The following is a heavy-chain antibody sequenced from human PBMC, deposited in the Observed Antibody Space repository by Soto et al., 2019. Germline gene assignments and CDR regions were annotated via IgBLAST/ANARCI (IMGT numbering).Heavy chain of an antibody. CDR1: GFSFTTSGVN. CDR3: ARGYTYDFDY. V-gene: IGHV2-5*01. CDR2: IFWNDDK. D-gene: IGHD4-17*01. Sequence: QITLKESGPTLVKTTQTLTLTCTFSGFSFTTSGVNVGWIRQPPGKALEWLALIFWNDDKRYSPSLKSRLTLTKDTSKNQVVLTMTNMDPVDTATYYCARGYTYDFDYLGQGTLVTVSS. J-gene: IGHJ4*02.